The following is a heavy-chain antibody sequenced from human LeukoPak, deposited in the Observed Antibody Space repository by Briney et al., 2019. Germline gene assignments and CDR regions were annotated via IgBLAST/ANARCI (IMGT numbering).Heavy chain of an antibody. J-gene: IGHJ4*02. V-gene: IGHV1-18*01. CDR1: GYTLSNHD. CDR3: ARVDSGRYYGHDY. Sequence: ASVKVSCKASGYTLSNHDISWVRQAPGQGLEWMGWISVYNGNTNYAQKFQGRVTMTTDTSTSTAYMELRSLRSDDTAMYYCARVDSGRYYGHDYWGEGSLVTV. D-gene: IGHD1-26*01. CDR2: ISVYNGNT.